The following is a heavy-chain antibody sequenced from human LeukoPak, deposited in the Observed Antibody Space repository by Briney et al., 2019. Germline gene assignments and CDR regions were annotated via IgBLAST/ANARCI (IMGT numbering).Heavy chain of an antibody. Sequence: SGGSLRLSCAASGFTFSSYGMSWVRQAPGKGLEWVSAISGSGGSTYYADSVKGRFTISRDNSKNTLYLQMNSLRAEDTAVYYCAKDEAGVTMVRVLLPFDPWGQGTLVTVSS. CDR1: GFTFSSYG. D-gene: IGHD3-10*01. CDR3: AKDEAGVTMVRVLLPFDP. J-gene: IGHJ5*02. CDR2: ISGSGGST. V-gene: IGHV3-23*01.